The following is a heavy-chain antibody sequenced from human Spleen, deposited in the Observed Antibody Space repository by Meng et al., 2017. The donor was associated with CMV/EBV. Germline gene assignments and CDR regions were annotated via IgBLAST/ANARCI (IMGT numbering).Heavy chain of an antibody. J-gene: IGHJ4*02. CDR3: ARERCSSTSCPLDY. CDR2: IYSGGST. CDR1: GFIVSSNY. D-gene: IGHD2-2*01. Sequence: GESLKISCAASGFIVSSNYMSWVRQAPGKGLEWVSVIYSGGSTYYADSVKGRFIISRDNSKNTLYLQMNSLRAEDTAVYYCARERCSSTSCPLDYWGQGTLVTAPQ. V-gene: IGHV3-53*01.